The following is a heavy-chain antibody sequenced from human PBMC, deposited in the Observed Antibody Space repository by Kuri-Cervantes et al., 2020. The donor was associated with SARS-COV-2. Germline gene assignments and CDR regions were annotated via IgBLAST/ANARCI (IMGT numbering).Heavy chain of an antibody. J-gene: IGHJ3*02. Sequence: ETLSLTCAASGFTFYNAWMSWVRQAPGKGLEWVGRIKSKPDGGATEYAAPVKGRFTFSRDDSKNTLYLQMNSLKTEDTAVYYCTSGRIADRLGAFDIWGQGTMVTVSS. CDR2: IKSKPDGGAT. CDR3: TSGRIADRLGAFDI. V-gene: IGHV3-15*01. CDR1: GFTFYNAW. D-gene: IGHD2-21*01.